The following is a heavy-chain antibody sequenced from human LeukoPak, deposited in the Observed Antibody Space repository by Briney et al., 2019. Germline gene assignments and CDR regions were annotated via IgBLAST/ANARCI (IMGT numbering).Heavy chain of an antibody. CDR3: AHRLYPVPTFVLFGVVYDAFDI. D-gene: IGHD3-3*01. Sequence: SGPTLVQPTQTLTLTCTFSGVSLSTSGVGVGWIRQPPGKALEWLALINWNDDKRYSPSLKSRLTITKDTSKNQVVLTMTNMDPVDTAAYYCAHRLYPVPTFVLFGVVYDAFDIWGQGTMVTVSS. V-gene: IGHV2-5*01. CDR1: GVSLSTSGVG. J-gene: IGHJ3*02. CDR2: INWNDDK.